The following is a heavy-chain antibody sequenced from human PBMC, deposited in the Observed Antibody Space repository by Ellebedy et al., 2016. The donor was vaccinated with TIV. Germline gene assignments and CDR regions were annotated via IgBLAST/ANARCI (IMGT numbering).Heavy chain of an antibody. CDR2: IIPILGIA. CDR3: ARGPGFGELLRVPKDY. J-gene: IGHJ4*02. CDR1: GGTFSSYA. D-gene: IGHD3-10*01. Sequence: AASVKVSCKASGGTFSSYAISWVRQAPGQGLEWMGRIIPILGIANYAQKFQGRVTITADKSTSTAYMELSSLRSEDTAVYYCARGPGFGELLRVPKDYWGQGTLVTVSS. V-gene: IGHV1-69*04.